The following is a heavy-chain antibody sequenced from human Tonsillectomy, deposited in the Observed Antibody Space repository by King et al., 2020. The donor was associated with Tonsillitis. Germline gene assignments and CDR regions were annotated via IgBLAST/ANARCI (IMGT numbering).Heavy chain of an antibody. J-gene: IGHJ4*02. Sequence: LQLQESGPGLVKPSETLSLTCTVSGGSISSSRYYWGWIRQPPGKGLEWIGSMYYSGSTNYNPSLKSRVTISVDTSKNQFSLKLTSVTAADTAVYYCASRFYDILTSPFDHWGRGTLVTVSS. CDR1: GGSISSSRYY. D-gene: IGHD3-9*01. V-gene: IGHV4-39*07. CDR3: ASRFYDILTSPFDH. CDR2: MYYSGST.